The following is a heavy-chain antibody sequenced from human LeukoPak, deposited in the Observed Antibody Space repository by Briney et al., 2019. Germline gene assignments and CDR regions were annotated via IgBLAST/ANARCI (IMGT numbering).Heavy chain of an antibody. D-gene: IGHD4-17*01. V-gene: IGHV1-69*05. Sequence: ASVKVSCKTSGGTFNNSAISWVRQAPGQGLEWLGGIMPLFGTAGYAQKFQGRVTISKDESTRTVYLELTSLTSDDTAVYYCARDVHGDYGSGWFDPWGQGTLVSVSS. CDR3: ARDVHGDYGSGWFDP. CDR1: GGTFNNSA. CDR2: IMPLFGTA. J-gene: IGHJ5*02.